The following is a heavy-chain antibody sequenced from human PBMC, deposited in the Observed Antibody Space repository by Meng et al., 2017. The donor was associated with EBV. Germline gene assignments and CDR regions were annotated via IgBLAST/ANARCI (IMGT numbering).Heavy chain of an antibody. D-gene: IGHD6-6*01. Sequence: VQAGAECKKPGYSVKVSVKASRAPFSSYAISCVRQAPGQGLEWMGGIIPIFGTANYAQKFQGRVTITADESTSTAYMELSSLRSEDTAVYYCARDPSSSSPYFDYWGQGTLVTVAS. CDR2: IIPIFGTA. V-gene: IGHV1-69*01. CDR1: RAPFSSYA. J-gene: IGHJ4*02. CDR3: ARDPSSSSPYFDY.